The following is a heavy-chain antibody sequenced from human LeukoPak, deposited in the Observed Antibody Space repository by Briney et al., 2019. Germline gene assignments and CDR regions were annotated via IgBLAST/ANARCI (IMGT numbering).Heavy chain of an antibody. D-gene: IGHD6-13*01. J-gene: IGHJ4*02. CDR2: ISASGGGT. Sequence: GGSLRLSCAVSGFTFSNYAMSWVRQPPGKGLEWVSTISASGGGTYYAGSVRGRCTVSRDNSKNTLYLQMNSLRAEDTAIYFCAKVSSSSSWWHFDYWGQGTLATVSS. CDR3: AKVSSSSSWWHFDY. CDR1: GFTFSNYA. V-gene: IGHV3-23*01.